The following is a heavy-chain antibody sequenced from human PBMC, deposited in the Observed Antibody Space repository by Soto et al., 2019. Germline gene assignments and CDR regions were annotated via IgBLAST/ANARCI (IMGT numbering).Heavy chain of an antibody. Sequence: ASVKVSCKASGYNFNNYAIHWVRQAPGQRLEWMGWVSAASRYTKYSQRFQGRVTITRDTSASTMDLSSLTSEDTAVYYCAIGRGGNFELDSWGQGTLVTVSS. CDR2: VSAASRYT. D-gene: IGHD2-21*02. V-gene: IGHV1-3*01. CDR3: AIGRGGNFELDS. CDR1: GYNFNNYA. J-gene: IGHJ4*02.